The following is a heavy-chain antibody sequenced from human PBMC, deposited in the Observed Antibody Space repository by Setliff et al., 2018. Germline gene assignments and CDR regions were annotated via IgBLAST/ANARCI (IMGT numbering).Heavy chain of an antibody. CDR3: ARDGLGAFSLRSMDV. V-gene: IGHV4-59*01. CDR1: GGSINRDY. J-gene: IGHJ6*04. CDR2: IHYSGNT. D-gene: IGHD3-3*02. Sequence: SETLSLTCSVSGGSINRDYWNWIRQPPGKGLEWLGYIHYSGNTNYNPSLKSRVTISVDRPKNQFSLKLSSVTAADTGVYYCARDGLGAFSLRSMDVWGKGTTVTVSS.